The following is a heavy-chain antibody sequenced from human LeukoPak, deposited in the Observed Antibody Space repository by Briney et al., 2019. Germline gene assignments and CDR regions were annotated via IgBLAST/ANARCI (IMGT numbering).Heavy chain of an antibody. Sequence: ASVKVSCKTSGFNFITYTMHWVRQAPGQRLEWMGWINAANGNTQYSQKLQGRVTMTTDTSTSTAYMELRSLRSDDTAVYYCARTPIVVVITTFIGAFDIWGQGTMVTVSS. D-gene: IGHD3-22*01. V-gene: IGHV1-3*01. CDR3: ARTPIVVVITTFIGAFDI. J-gene: IGHJ3*02. CDR2: INAANGNT. CDR1: GFNFITYT.